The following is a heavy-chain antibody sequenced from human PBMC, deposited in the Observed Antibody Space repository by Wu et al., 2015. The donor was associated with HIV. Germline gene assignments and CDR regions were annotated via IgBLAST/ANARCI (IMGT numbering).Heavy chain of an antibody. V-gene: IGHV1-46*01. Sequence: QVQLLQSGAEVKKPGDSVKVSCKAIGYSFTNYFIHWVRQAPGQGLEWMGMIKPSETEYAQKFQGRVTMTRDTATSTVYMEVRRLKSEDTAVYYCARNLATTTYYSYSMDLWGQGTLVIVSS. CDR1: GYSFTNYF. CDR2: IKPSET. D-gene: IGHD2/OR15-2a*01. CDR3: ARNLATTTYYSYSMDL. J-gene: IGHJ4*01.